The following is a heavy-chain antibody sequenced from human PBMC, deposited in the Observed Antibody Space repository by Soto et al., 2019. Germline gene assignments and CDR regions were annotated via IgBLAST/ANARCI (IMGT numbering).Heavy chain of an antibody. J-gene: IGHJ4*02. Sequence: QVQLQESGPGLVKPSQTLALTCTVSGDSSISGPYYWSWIRQLPGKGLEYIGYIYCTGSAYHNPSLKSRLNISIDTTKDQFSLMLTSVTAADTGVYFCARGLSPAFRGLFYFDSWGQGTLVTVSS. CDR3: ARGLSPAFRGLFYFDS. CDR1: GDSSISGPYY. D-gene: IGHD3-16*01. V-gene: IGHV4-30-4*01. CDR2: IYCTGSA.